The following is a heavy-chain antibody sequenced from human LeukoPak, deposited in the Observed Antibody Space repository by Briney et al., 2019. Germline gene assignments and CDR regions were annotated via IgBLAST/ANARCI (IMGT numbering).Heavy chain of an antibody. Sequence: GASVKVSCKASGYTFTGYSIHWVRQAPGQGLEWIGWINPENGDTGYAHNFQGRVTMTSDTSITTAYMELSSLRSDDTAVYYCVKKIRGPSHPLDFWGQGTLVTVSS. D-gene: IGHD5-12*01. V-gene: IGHV1-2*02. CDR3: VKKIRGPSHPLDF. J-gene: IGHJ4*02. CDR1: GYTFTGYS. CDR2: INPENGDT.